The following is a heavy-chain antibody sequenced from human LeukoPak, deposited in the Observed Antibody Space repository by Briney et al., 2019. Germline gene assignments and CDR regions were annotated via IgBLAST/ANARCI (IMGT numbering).Heavy chain of an antibody. J-gene: IGHJ5*02. CDR3: ARDWGIVGATTFTSWFDP. D-gene: IGHD1-26*01. CDR2: INPNSGGT. Sequence: ASVKVSCKASGYTFTGYYMHWVRQAPGQGLEWMGWINPNSGGTNYAQKFQGRVTMTKDTSISTAYMELSRLRSDDTAVYYCARDWGIVGATTFTSWFDPWGQGTLVTVSS. V-gene: IGHV1-2*02. CDR1: GYTFTGYY.